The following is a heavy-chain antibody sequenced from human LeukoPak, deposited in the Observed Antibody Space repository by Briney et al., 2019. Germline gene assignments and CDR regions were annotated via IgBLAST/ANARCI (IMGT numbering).Heavy chain of an antibody. J-gene: IGHJ4*02. Sequence: GASVKVSCKASGYTFTSYYMHWVRQAPGQGLEWMGIINPSAGNTDYAQKFQARVTMTRDTSTSTVYMELSSLRSEDTAVYYCARERPQTCYFDNWGQGTLATVSS. CDR3: ARERPQTCYFDN. CDR1: GYTFTSYY. CDR2: INPSAGNT. V-gene: IGHV1-46*01.